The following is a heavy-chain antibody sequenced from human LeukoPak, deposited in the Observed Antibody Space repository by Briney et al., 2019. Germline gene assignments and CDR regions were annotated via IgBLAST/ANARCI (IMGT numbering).Heavy chain of an antibody. J-gene: IGHJ6*03. CDR1: GFTFSSYW. Sequence: PGGSLRLSCAASGFTFSSYWMSWVRQAPGKGLEWVANIKQDGSEKYYVDSVKGRFTISRDNAKNSLYLQMNSLRAEDTAVYYCARGQRTRGYYSYVDVWGKGTTVTISS. CDR3: ARGQRTRGYYSYVDV. V-gene: IGHV3-7*01. D-gene: IGHD1-14*01. CDR2: IKQDGSEK.